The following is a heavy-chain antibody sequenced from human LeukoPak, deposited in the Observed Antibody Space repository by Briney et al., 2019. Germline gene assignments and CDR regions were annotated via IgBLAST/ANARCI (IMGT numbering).Heavy chain of an antibody. CDR1: GGSISSSPYY. J-gene: IGHJ5*02. Sequence: SETLSLTCTVSGGSISSSPYYWGWIRQPPGKGLEWIGTIYYRGSTYSNPSLNSRVTISIDTSKNQFSLRLRSVTAADTALYYCARHYLSDGILSTFDPWGQGTLVTVSS. D-gene: IGHD2-2*01. V-gene: IGHV4-39*01. CDR2: IYYRGST. CDR3: ARHYLSDGILSTFDP.